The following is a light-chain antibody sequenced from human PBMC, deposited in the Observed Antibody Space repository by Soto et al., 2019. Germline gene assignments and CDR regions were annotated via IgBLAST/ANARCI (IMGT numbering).Light chain of an antibody. CDR2: DAS. Sequence: EIVLTQSPATLSLSPGERATLSCRASQSVSRYLAWYQHKPGQAPRLLIYDASKRATGIPARFSGSGSGTDFTLTISSLEPEDFAVYYCQQRSNWPPTWTFGHGTRVEIK. CDR1: QSVSRY. J-gene: IGKJ1*01. CDR3: QQRSNWPPTWT. V-gene: IGKV3-11*01.